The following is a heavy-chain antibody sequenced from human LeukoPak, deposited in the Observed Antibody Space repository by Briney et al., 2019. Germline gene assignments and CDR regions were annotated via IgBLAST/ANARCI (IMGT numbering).Heavy chain of an antibody. CDR3: ARRLYSSGWAPIDY. V-gene: IGHV3-21*01. D-gene: IGHD6-19*01. Sequence: GGSLRLSCAASGFTFSSYTMNWVRQAPGKGLGWVSIISSGSSYIHYADSVKGRFTISRDNAKNSLYLQMNSLRAEDTAVYYCARRLYSSGWAPIDYWGQGTLVTVSS. CDR2: ISSGSSYI. J-gene: IGHJ4*02. CDR1: GFTFSSYT.